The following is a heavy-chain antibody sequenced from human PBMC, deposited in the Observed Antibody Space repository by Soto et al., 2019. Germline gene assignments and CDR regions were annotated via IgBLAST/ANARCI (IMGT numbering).Heavy chain of an antibody. V-gene: IGHV1-69*01. CDR2: IIPIFGTA. Sequence: QVQLVQSGAEVKKPGSSVKVSCKASGGTFSSYAISWVRQAPGQGLEWMGGIIPIFGTANYAQKFQGRVTITADESTSTDYMELSSLRSEDTAVYYCASAPSRRGWLQFGDYWGQGTLVTVSS. D-gene: IGHD5-12*01. CDR1: GGTFSSYA. CDR3: ASAPSRRGWLQFGDY. J-gene: IGHJ4*02.